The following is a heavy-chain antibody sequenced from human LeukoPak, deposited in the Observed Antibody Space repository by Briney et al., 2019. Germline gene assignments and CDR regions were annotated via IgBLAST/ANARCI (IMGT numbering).Heavy chain of an antibody. CDR1: GFTFSSSA. Sequence: GGSLTLSCAASGFTFSSSAMNWVRQAPGKGLEWVSVISGSGDSTYYADSVKGRFTISRDISKNTLYLQMNSLRAEDTAVYYCAKGRSGSCYSSIHHWGQGSLVTVSS. D-gene: IGHD2-15*01. J-gene: IGHJ5*02. CDR2: ISGSGDST. V-gene: IGHV3-23*01. CDR3: AKGRSGSCYSSIHH.